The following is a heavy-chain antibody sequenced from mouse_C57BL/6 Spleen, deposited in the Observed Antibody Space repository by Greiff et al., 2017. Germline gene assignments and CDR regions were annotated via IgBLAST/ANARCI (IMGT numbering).Heavy chain of an antibody. CDR3: ARITTVVDAMDY. CDR1: GFTFSSYT. J-gene: IGHJ4*01. CDR2: ISGGGGNT. V-gene: IGHV5-9*01. Sequence: EVNLVESGGGLVKPGGSLKLSCAASGFTFSSYTMSWVRQTPEKRLEWVATISGGGGNTYYPDSVKGRFTISRDNAKNTLYLQMSSLRSEDTALYYCARITTVVDAMDYWGQGTSVTVSS. D-gene: IGHD1-1*01.